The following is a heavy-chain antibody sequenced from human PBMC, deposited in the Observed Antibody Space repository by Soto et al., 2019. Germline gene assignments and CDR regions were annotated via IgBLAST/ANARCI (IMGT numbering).Heavy chain of an antibody. D-gene: IGHD6-13*01. V-gene: IGHV3-30-3*01. CDR2: ISYDGSNK. J-gene: IGHJ6*02. Sequence: GGSLRLSCAASGFTFSSYAMHWVRQAPGKGLEWLAVISYDGSNKYYADSVKGRFTISRDNSKNTLYLQMNSLRAEDTAVYYCAREGQQLVPYYYYGMDVWGQGTTVTVSS. CDR1: GFTFSSYA. CDR3: AREGQQLVPYYYYGMDV.